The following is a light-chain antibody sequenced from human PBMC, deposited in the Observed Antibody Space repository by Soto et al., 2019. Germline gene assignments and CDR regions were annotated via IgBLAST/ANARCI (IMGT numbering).Light chain of an antibody. CDR2: NTS. CDR1: QSVSTN. CDR3: QQYNNGPPWT. Sequence: EIVMTQSPATLSVSPGERATRSCRASQSVSTNLAWYQQKPGQAPRLLIYNTSTRTTGIPARFSGGGSGTEFTLTISSLQSEDSAVYYCQQYNNGPPWTFGQGTKVDIK. V-gene: IGKV3-15*01. J-gene: IGKJ1*01.